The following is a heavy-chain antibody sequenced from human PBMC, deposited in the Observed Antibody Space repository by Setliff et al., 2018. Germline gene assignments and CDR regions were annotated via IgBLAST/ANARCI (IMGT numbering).Heavy chain of an antibody. J-gene: IGHJ4*02. CDR3: ARADSDSYYPYYFDF. CDR1: GFTFRKHA. Sequence: GGSLRLSCTVSGFTFRKHALAWVRQAPGKGLQWVSSVSGSGMTRDYTDSVKGRFTVSXXSSQNKIHLQMDSLRAEDTGKYFCARADSDSYYPYYFDFWGQGVLVTVSS. D-gene: IGHD3-22*01. V-gene: IGHV3-23*01. CDR2: VSGSGMTR.